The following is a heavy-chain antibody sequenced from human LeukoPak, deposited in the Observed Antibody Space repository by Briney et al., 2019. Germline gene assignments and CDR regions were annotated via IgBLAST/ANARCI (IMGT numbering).Heavy chain of an antibody. J-gene: IGHJ4*02. Sequence: GGSLRLSCAASGFIFSAYGMHWVRQAPGKGLEWVAVISNDGINRYYADSVKGRFTISRDNSKNTLYLQMNSLRAEDTAVYYCARAPEGYFDYWGQGTLVTVSS. CDR3: ARAPEGYFDY. CDR1: GFIFSAYG. CDR2: ISNDGINR. D-gene: IGHD1-14*01. V-gene: IGHV3-30*03.